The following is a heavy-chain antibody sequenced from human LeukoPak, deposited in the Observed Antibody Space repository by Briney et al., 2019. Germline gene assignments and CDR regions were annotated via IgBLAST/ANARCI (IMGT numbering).Heavy chain of an antibody. CDR1: GFTFSSYW. D-gene: IGHD3-22*01. CDR3: ARATYYYDSSGYRAIYYFDY. CDR2: INSYWSTT. Sequence: RGGSLRLSCAASGFTFSSYWMHWVRQAPGKGLVWVSRINSYWSTTTYADSVKGRFTISRDNAKDTLYLQMTSLRAEDTAVYYCARATYYYDSSGYRAIYYFDYWGQGTLVTVSS. J-gene: IGHJ4*02. V-gene: IGHV3-74*01.